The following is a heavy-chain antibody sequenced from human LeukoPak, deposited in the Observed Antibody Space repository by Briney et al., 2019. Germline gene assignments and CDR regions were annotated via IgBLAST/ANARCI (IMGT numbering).Heavy chain of an antibody. CDR2: IYWDDDK. D-gene: IGHD3-10*01. J-gene: IGHJ4*02. CDR3: AHMSTMVRGVTYYFNY. V-gene: IGHV2-5*02. CDR1: GFSLSASGVG. Sequence: FCPTLVNPTQTLTLTCTFSGFSLSASGVGVGWIRQPPGKALEWLALIYWDDDKRYSPSLKSRLTITKDTSKNQVVLTMTNMDPVDTATYYCAHMSTMVRGVTYYFNYWGQGTLVTVSS.